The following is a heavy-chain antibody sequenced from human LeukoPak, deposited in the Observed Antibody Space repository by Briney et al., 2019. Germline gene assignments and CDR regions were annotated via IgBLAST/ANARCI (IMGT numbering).Heavy chain of an antibody. J-gene: IGHJ6*02. CDR2: INPIGGST. V-gene: IGHV1-46*01. CDR1: GYTFTSYY. CDR3: ARSPLRFLGLMDV. Sequence: ASVKVSCKASGYTFTSYYMLCVRQAPGQGLEWMGIINPIGGSTTYAQNFQGRVTMTRDTSTSTVYMELSSLRSEDTAVYYCARSPLRFLGLMDVWGQGTTVTVSS. D-gene: IGHD3-3*01.